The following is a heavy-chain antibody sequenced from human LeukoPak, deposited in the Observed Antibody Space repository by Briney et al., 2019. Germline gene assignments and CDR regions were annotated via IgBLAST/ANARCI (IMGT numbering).Heavy chain of an antibody. CDR3: AKYGDTEGY. CDR2: IYYSGST. J-gene: IGHJ4*02. V-gene: IGHV4-34*01. D-gene: IGHD4-17*01. Sequence: SETLSLTCAVYGGSFSGYYWSWIRQPPGKGLEWIGSIYYSGSTYYNPSLKSRVTISVDTSKNQFSLKLSSVTAADTAVYYCAKYGDTEGYWGQGTLVTVSS. CDR1: GGSFSGYY.